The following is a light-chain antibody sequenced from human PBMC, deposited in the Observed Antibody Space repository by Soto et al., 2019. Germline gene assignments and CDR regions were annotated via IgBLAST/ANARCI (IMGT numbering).Light chain of an antibody. CDR1: SSDVGGSNF. Sequence: QSVLTQPPSASGSPGQSVTISCTGNSSDVGGSNFVSWYQQHPGKAPKLMIYEVSKRPSGVPDRFSGSKSGNTASLTVSGLQGEDEAAYYCSSHAGNNNWGVFGGGTKLTVL. V-gene: IGLV2-8*01. J-gene: IGLJ3*02. CDR2: EVS. CDR3: SSHAGNNNWGV.